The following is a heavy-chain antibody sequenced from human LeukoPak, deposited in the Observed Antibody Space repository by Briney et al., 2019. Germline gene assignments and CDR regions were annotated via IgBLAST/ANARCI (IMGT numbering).Heavy chain of an antibody. D-gene: IGHD4-11*01. CDR3: ARQKPSTFRQYGRGGPLDS. V-gene: IGHV4-34*01. J-gene: IGHJ4*02. Sequence: PSETLSLTCDVNGGSLSGSYWSWIRQSPEKGLEWIGEINQSGNSNHNPSLKSRVTILVDTSKNQFSLKLSSVTAADTAVYYCARQKPSTFRQYGRGGPLDSWGQGTLVTVSS. CDR2: INQSGNS. CDR1: GGSLSGSY.